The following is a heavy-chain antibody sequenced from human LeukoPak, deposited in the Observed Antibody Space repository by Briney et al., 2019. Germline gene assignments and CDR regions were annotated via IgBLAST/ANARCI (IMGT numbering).Heavy chain of an antibody. D-gene: IGHD5-12*01. J-gene: IGHJ6*04. CDR2: IYISGST. V-gene: IGHV4-61*02. CDR1: GGSISSGSYY. Sequence: PSETLSLTCTVSGGSISSGSYYWSWIRQPAGKGLELIGRIYISGSTNYNPSLKSRVTISVDTSKNQFSLKLSSVTAADTAMYYCARSLRGYSGLGVWGKGTTVTISS. CDR3: ARSLRGYSGLGV.